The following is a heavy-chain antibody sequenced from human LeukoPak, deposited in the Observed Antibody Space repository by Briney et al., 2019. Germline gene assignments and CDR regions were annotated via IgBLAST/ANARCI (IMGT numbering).Heavy chain of an antibody. J-gene: IGHJ6*04. D-gene: IGHD6-13*01. CDR3: ARDQRSSRQIWDYYYGRDV. CDR2: ISSSSSYI. CDR1: GFTFSSYS. V-gene: IGHV3-21*01. Sequence: GGSLRLSCAASGFTFSSYSMNWVRQAPGKGLEWVSSISSSSSYIYYADSVKGRFTISRDNAKNSLYLKMTGRRAEDTVVYYCARDQRSSRQIWDYYYGRDVGAKGTTVTVS.